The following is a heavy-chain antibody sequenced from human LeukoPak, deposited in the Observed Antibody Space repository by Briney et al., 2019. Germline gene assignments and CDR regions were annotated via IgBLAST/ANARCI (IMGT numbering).Heavy chain of an antibody. V-gene: IGHV3-30*02. CDR2: IRYDGSNK. Sequence: GGSLRLSCAASGFTFSSYGMHWVRQAPGKGLEWVAFIRYDGSNKYYADSVKGRFTISRDNSKNTLYMQMNSLRAEDTAVYYCAKDTILRYFYWLLFWGQGTLVTVSS. CDR3: AKDTILRYFYWLLF. J-gene: IGHJ4*02. CDR1: GFTFSSYG. D-gene: IGHD3-9*01.